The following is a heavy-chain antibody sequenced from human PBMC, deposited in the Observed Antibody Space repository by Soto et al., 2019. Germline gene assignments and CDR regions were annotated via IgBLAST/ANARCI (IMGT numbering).Heavy chain of an antibody. CDR2: IYYSGST. CDR3: ARIRYSGYALYYGMDS. Sequence: SETLSLTCTVSGGSISSGDYYWSWIRQPPGKSIEWIGYIYYSGSTYYNPSLKSRVTISVDTSKNQFSLKLSSVTAADTAVFYFARIRYSGYALYYGMDSCGQGTTVTVSS. J-gene: IGHJ6*02. CDR1: GGSISSGDYY. D-gene: IGHD5-12*01. V-gene: IGHV4-30-4*02.